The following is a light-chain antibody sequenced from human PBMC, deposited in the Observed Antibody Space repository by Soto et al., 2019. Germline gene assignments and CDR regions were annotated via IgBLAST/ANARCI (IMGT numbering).Light chain of an antibody. J-gene: IGKJ1*01. CDR2: AAS. CDR1: QGISNY. V-gene: IGKV1-27*01. CDR3: QKYNSAPRT. Sequence: DIQMTQSTSSLSASVGDRVTITCRASQGISNYLAWYQQKPGKIPKLLIYAASTLQSGVPSRFSGSGSGTDFTLTIRSLQPEDVATYYCQKYNSAPRTFGQGTKVEIK.